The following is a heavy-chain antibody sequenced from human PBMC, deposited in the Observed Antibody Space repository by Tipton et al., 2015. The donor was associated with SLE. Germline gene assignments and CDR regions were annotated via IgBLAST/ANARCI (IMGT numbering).Heavy chain of an antibody. CDR1: GGSISSYY. CDR2: IYYSGST. V-gene: IGHV4-59*08. CDR3: ARGDMVVVPAAGGGYYYYMDV. J-gene: IGHJ6*03. Sequence: TLSLTCTVSGGSISSYYWNWIRQPPGRGLEWIGYIYYSGSTNYNPSLKSRVTISVDTSKNQFSLKLSSVTAADTAVYYCARGDMVVVPAAGGGYYYYMDVWGKGTTVTVSS. D-gene: IGHD2-2*01.